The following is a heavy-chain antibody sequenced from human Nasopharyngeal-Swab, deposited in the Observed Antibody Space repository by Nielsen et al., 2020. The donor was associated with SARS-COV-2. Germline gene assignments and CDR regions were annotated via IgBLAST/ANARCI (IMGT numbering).Heavy chain of an antibody. CDR3: ARVVVIHSAMDV. D-gene: IGHD2-21*01. J-gene: IGHJ6*02. V-gene: IGHV4/OR15-8*02. Sequence: WIRQPPGKGLEWIGEISHSGNANYNPSLKSRVTLSMDTSSNQLFLKLGSVTAADTAVYYCARVVVIHSAMDVWGQGTTVTVSS. CDR2: ISHSGNA.